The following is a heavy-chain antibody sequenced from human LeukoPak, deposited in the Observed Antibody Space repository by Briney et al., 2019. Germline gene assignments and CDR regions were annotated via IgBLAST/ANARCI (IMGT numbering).Heavy chain of an antibody. CDR2: ISSTSTK. V-gene: IGHV3-48*02. Sequence: PGGSLRLSRAAAGSIFSSYCMNWVRQPPGKGLEWFSYISSTSTKYYADYAKGRFTISRDNDKNSLYLQMNSLRDEDTALYYCARDKYGGLWGQGTMVTVSS. CDR3: ARDKYGGL. J-gene: IGHJ3*01. D-gene: IGHD3-16*01. CDR1: GSIFSSYC.